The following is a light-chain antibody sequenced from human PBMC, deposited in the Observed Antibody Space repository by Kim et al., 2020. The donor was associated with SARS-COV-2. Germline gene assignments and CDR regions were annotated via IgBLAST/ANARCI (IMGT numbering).Light chain of an antibody. Sequence: GQSITSSCARTRSDIGGYNYVSWYQQHPGKAPKLMIYDVTNRPSGVSDRFSGSKSGNTASLTISGLQAEDEADYYCSSYTSSSTVVFGGGTQLTVL. CDR1: RSDIGGYNY. V-gene: IGLV2-14*03. J-gene: IGLJ2*01. CDR2: DVT. CDR3: SSYTSSSTVV.